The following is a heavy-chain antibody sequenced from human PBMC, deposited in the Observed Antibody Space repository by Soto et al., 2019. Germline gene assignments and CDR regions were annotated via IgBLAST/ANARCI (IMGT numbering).Heavy chain of an antibody. J-gene: IGHJ4*02. CDR3: ARDNGYSYGYTLDH. CDR1: GGSISSYY. V-gene: IGHV4-59*12. D-gene: IGHD5-18*01. Sequence: SETLYLTCTVSGGSISSYYWSWIRQPPGKGLEWIGYIYYSGSTNYNPSLKSRVTISVDTSKNQFSLKLSSVTAADTAVYYCARDNGYSYGYTLDHWGQGTLVTVSS. CDR2: IYYSGST.